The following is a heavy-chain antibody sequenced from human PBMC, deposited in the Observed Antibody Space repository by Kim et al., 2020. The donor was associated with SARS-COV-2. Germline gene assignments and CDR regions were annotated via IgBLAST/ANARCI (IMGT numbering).Heavy chain of an antibody. CDR2: T. V-gene: IGHV4-59*01. J-gene: IGHJ4*02. CDR3: ARFYGSGSYYYFDY. Sequence: THYTPSPESRVTIFVDPAKNQFSLKLSSVTAADTAVYYWARFYGSGSYYYFDYWGQGTLVTVSS. D-gene: IGHD3-10*01.